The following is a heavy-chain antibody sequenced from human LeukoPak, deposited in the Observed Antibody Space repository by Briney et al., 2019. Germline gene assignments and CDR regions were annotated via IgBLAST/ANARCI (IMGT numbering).Heavy chain of an antibody. J-gene: IGHJ3*02. D-gene: IGHD2-15*01. CDR1: GFTFSSYW. CDR3: ARAFRYCSGGTCYHHDAFDI. CDR2: INTDGRTT. Sequence: GGSLKLSCAASGFTFSSYWMHWVRQAPGKGLVWVSRINTDGRTTTYADSVKGRFTISRDNSKNTLYLQMNSLRAEDTAIYYCARAFRYCSGGTCYHHDAFDIWGQGTMVTVSS. V-gene: IGHV3-74*01.